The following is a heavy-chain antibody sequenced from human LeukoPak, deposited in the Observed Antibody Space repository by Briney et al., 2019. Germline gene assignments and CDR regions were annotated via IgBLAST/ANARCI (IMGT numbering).Heavy chain of an antibody. V-gene: IGHV4-34*01. CDR2: INHSGST. CDR3: ARRGRAAAGNQYFQH. D-gene: IGHD6-13*01. J-gene: IGHJ1*01. Sequence: RPSETLSLTCAVYGGSFSGYYWSWIRQPPGKGLEWIGEINHSGSTNYNPSLKSRVTISVDTSKNQFSLKLSSVTAADTAVYYCARRGRAAAGNQYFQHWGQGTLVTVSS. CDR1: GGSFSGYY.